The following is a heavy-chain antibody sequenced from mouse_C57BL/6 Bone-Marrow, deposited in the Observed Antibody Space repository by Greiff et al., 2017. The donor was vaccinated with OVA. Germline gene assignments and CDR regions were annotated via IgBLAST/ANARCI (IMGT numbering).Heavy chain of an antibody. CDR3: ARYGSSLNFDY. Sequence: QVQLQPSGAELARPGASVKLSCKASGYTFTSYGISWVKQRTGQGLEWIGEIYPRSGNTYYNEKFKGKATLTADKSSSTAYMELRSLTSEDSAVYFCARYGSSLNFDYWGQGTTRTVSS. D-gene: IGHD1-1*01. CDR1: GYTFTSYG. V-gene: IGHV1-81*01. J-gene: IGHJ2*01. CDR2: IYPRSGNT.